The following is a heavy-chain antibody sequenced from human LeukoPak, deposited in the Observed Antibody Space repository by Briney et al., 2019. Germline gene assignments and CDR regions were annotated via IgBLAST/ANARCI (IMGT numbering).Heavy chain of an antibody. J-gene: IGHJ4*02. D-gene: IGHD3-10*01. Sequence: ASVKVSCKASGYRFTSYGISWVRQAPGQGLEWMGWISAYNGNTKYVQKLQGRVTMTTDTSTSIAYMELRSLRSDDTPVYYCARDRVSLWFGELLYWGQGTLVTVSS. CDR3: ARDRVSLWFGELLY. CDR1: GYRFTSYG. CDR2: ISAYNGNT. V-gene: IGHV1-18*01.